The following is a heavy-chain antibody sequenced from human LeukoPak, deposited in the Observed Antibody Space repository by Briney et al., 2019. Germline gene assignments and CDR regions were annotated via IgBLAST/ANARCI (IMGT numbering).Heavy chain of an antibody. CDR2: IWYDGSNK. J-gene: IGHJ4*02. CDR3: ARGVTRYCSSTSCYYFDY. V-gene: IGHV3-33*01. D-gene: IGHD2-2*01. Sequence: GGSLRLSCAASRFTFSSYGMHWVRQAPGKGLEWVAVIWYDGSNKYYADSVKGRFTISRDNTKHTLYLQINSLRAEDTAVYYCARGVTRYCSSTSCYYFDYWGQGTLVTVSS. CDR1: RFTFSSYG.